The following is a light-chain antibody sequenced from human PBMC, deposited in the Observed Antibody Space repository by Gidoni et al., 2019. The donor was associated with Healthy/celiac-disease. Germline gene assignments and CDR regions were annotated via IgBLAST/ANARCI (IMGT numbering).Light chain of an antibody. CDR1: QSVLYSSNNKNY. Sequence: DIVMTQSPDSLAVSLGERATINCKSSQSVLYSSNNKNYLAWYQQKPGQPPKLLIYWASTRESGVPDRFSGSGSGTDFTLTISSLQAEEVAVYYCQQYYNTGYTFGQGTKLEIK. V-gene: IGKV4-1*01. CDR2: WAS. J-gene: IGKJ2*01. CDR3: QQYYNTGYT.